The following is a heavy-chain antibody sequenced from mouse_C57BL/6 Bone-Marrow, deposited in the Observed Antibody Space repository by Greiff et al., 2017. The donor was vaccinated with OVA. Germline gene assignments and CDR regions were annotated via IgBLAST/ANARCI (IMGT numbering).Heavy chain of an antibody. CDR3: AIYDVDWYFDV. V-gene: IGHV1-82*01. Sequence: VQLVESGPELVKPGASVKISCKASGYAFSSSWMNWVKQRPGKGLEWIGRIYPGDGDTNYNGKFKGKATLTADKSSSTAYMQLSSLTSEDSAVYFCAIYDVDWYFDVWGTGTTVTVSS. J-gene: IGHJ1*03. CDR2: IYPGDGDT. CDR1: GYAFSSSW. D-gene: IGHD2-12*01.